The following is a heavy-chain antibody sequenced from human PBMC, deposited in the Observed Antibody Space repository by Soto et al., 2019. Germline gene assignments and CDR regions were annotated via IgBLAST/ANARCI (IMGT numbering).Heavy chain of an antibody. Sequence: QVQLQESGPGLVKPSQTLSLTCTVSGGSISSGGYYWSWIRQHPGKGLEWIGYIYYSGSTYYNPSLKSRVTISVDTSKNQFSLKLSSVTAADTAVYYCARSEACTNGVCYRGDYYYYGMDVWGQGTTVTVSS. V-gene: IGHV4-31*03. J-gene: IGHJ6*02. CDR2: IYYSGST. CDR1: GGSISSGGYY. CDR3: ARSEACTNGVCYRGDYYYYGMDV. D-gene: IGHD2-8*01.